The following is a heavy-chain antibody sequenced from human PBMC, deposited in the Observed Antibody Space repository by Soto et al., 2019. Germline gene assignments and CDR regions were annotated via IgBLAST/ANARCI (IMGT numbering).Heavy chain of an antibody. J-gene: IGHJ4*02. CDR1: GFTFSIYS. V-gene: IGHV3-21*01. CDR2: ISSSSSYI. Sequence: PWGSLRLSCAASGFTFSIYSMNLVRQSPGKGLEWVSSISSSSSYIYYADSVKGRFTISRDNAKNSLYLQMNSLRAEDTAVYYCARVPRGSYSGYEAFGDEYWCQGTRVTVSS. D-gene: IGHD5-12*01. CDR3: ARVPRGSYSGYEAFGDEY.